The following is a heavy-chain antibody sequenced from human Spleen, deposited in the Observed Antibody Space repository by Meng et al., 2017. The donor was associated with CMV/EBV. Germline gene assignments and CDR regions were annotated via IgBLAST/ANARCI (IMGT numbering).Heavy chain of an antibody. J-gene: IGHJ4*02. CDR1: GDSISSGNYY. CDR2: IYYSGST. D-gene: IGHD6-13*01. Sequence: SGDSISSGNYYWSWIRQHPGKGREWIGYIYYSGSTFYNPSLKSRLSMSLDTSKNQFSLKLNSVSAADTAVYYCAREFGTASVTYFDYWGQGTQVTVSS. CDR3: AREFGTASVTYFDY. V-gene: IGHV4-31*02.